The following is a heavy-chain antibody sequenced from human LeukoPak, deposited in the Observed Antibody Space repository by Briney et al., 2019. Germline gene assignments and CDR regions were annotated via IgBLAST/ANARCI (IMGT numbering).Heavy chain of an antibody. J-gene: IGHJ3*02. CDR2: IYPGDSDT. Sequence: GESLKISCKGSGYSFTSYWISWVRQMPGKGLEWMGIIYPGDSDTRYSPSFQGQVTISADKSISTAYLQWSSLKASDTAMYYCARLEVVPAAEAYDAFDIWGQGTMVTVSS. V-gene: IGHV5-51*01. CDR3: ARLEVVPAAEAYDAFDI. D-gene: IGHD2-2*01. CDR1: GYSFTSYW.